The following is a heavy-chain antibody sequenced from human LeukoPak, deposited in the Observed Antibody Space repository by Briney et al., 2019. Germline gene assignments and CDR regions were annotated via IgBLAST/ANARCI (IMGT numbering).Heavy chain of an antibody. Sequence: SQTLSLTCTVSGDSISSGHHYWSWIRQPPGKGLECIGYIYYSGTTYYNPSLKSRVNTSIDTSKNQFSLKLNSVTAADTAVYYCARQDYYGSGSYLDYWGQGSLVTVSS. CDR1: GDSISSGHHY. CDR2: IYYSGTT. V-gene: IGHV4-30-4*08. J-gene: IGHJ4*02. CDR3: ARQDYYGSGSYLDY. D-gene: IGHD3-10*01.